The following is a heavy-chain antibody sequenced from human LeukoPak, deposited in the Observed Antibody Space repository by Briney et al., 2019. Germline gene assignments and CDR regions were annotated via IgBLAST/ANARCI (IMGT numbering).Heavy chain of an antibody. D-gene: IGHD3-22*01. V-gene: IGHV4-34*01. CDR1: GGSFSGYY. Sequence: SETLSLTCAVYGGSFSGYYWSWIRQPPGKGLEWIGEINHSGSTNYNPSLKSRVTISVDTSKNQFSLKLSSVTAADTAVYYCARHSSGYSNYYYYYYMDVWGKGTTVTVSS. CDR3: ARHSSGYSNYYYYYYMDV. J-gene: IGHJ6*03. CDR2: INHSGST.